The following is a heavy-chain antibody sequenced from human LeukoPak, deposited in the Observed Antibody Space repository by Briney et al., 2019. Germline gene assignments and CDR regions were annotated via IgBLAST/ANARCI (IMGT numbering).Heavy chain of an antibody. Sequence: GGSLTLPCTVSGFSFNNCSMTWVRQAPGKGLEWVSTVVGDGSKTYHADSVKGRFTISSDNSRTLCFLHMNSLRTEDTAVYYCAKQPFNFYYLDVWGEGTTVTVSS. D-gene: IGHD3-3*02. V-gene: IGHV3-23*01. CDR2: VVGDGSKT. CDR1: GFSFNNCS. J-gene: IGHJ6*03. CDR3: AKQPFNFYYLDV.